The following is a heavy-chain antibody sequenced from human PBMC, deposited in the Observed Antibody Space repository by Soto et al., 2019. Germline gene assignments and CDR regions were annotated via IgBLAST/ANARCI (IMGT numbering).Heavy chain of an antibody. J-gene: IGHJ6*02. CDR3: ARGRKSSWYGYYYYGMDV. CDR2: INHSGST. Sequence: PSETLSLTCAVYGGSFSGYYWSWIRQPPGKGLEWIGEINHSGSTNYNPSLKSRVTISVDTSKNQFSLKLSSVTAADTAVYYCARGRKSSWYGYYYYGMDVWGQGTTVTVSS. CDR1: GGSFSGYY. V-gene: IGHV4-34*01. D-gene: IGHD6-13*01.